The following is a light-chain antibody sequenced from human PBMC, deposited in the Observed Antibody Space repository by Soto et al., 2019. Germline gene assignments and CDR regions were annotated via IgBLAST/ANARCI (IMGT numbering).Light chain of an antibody. CDR3: QQYHYWWT. CDR1: QSVSNN. V-gene: IGKV3-15*01. Sequence: EIVMTQSPATLSVSPGEKATLSCRASQSVSNNLAWFQQKPGQVPRLLIYGASNRATGVSARFSGSGSGTEFTLTISSLQSKDFAVYYCQQYHYWWTFGQGTKVEIK. J-gene: IGKJ1*01. CDR2: GAS.